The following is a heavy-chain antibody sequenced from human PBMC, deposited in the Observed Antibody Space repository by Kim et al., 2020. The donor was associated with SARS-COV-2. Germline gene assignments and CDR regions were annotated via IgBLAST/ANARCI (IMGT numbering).Heavy chain of an antibody. D-gene: IGHD3-3*01. CDR3: ARAEGYYDFWSGTVFDY. Sequence: SVKVSCKASGGTFSSYAISWVRQAPGQGLEWMGGIIPIFGTANYAQKFQGRVTITADESTSTAYMELSSLRSEDTAVYYCARAEGYYDFWSGTVFDYWGQGTLVTVSS. V-gene: IGHV1-69*13. CDR1: GGTFSSYA. CDR2: IIPIFGTA. J-gene: IGHJ4*02.